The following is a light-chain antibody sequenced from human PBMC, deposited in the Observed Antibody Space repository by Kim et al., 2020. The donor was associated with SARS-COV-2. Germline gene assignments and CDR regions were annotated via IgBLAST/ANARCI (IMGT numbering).Light chain of an antibody. Sequence: SSPERRATLSCRVSKSFSSSYLAWYLQKPGQAPSRLSYGAYSRATGIPDRCSGSGPGTDFTLTISSLAPEDFAVYYCQHYGESAYTFGQGTKLEIK. V-gene: IGKV3-20*01. CDR2: GAY. CDR3: QHYGESAYT. CDR1: KSFSSSY. J-gene: IGKJ2*01.